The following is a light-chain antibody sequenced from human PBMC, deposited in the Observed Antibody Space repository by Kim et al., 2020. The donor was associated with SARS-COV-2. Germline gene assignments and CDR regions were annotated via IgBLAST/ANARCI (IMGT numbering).Light chain of an antibody. Sequence: ASVGDRVTSTCRASQGIRNDLGWYQQKPGKAPKLLIYGASSLQSGVPSRFSGSGSGTDFTLTISSLQPEDFATYYCLQDYNYPRTFGQGTKVDIK. CDR2: GAS. V-gene: IGKV1-6*01. CDR1: QGIRND. CDR3: LQDYNYPRT. J-gene: IGKJ1*01.